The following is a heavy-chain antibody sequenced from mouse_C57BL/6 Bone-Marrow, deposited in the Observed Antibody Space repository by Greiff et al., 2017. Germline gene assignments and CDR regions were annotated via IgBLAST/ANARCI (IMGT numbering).Heavy chain of an antibody. CDR2: IDPENGDT. CDR1: GFNIKDDY. J-gene: IGHJ3*01. D-gene: IGHD1-1*01. CDR3: TYYYGPWFAY. V-gene: IGHV14-4*01. Sequence: EVQVVESGAELVRPGASVKLSCTASGFNIKDDYMHWVKQRPEQGLEWIGWIDPENGDTEYASKFQGKATITADTSSHTAYLQLSSLTSEDTAVYYCTYYYGPWFAYWGQGTLVTVSA.